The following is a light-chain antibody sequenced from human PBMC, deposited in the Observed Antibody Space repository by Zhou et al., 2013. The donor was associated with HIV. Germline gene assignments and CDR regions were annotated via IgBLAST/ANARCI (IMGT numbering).Light chain of an antibody. CDR1: QSVSSY. J-gene: IGKJ2*01. V-gene: IGKV3-20*01. CDR2: GAS. Sequence: EIVLTQSPATLSLSPGERATLSCRASQSVSSYLAWYQQKPGQAPRLLIYGASNRVTGIPDRFSGSGSATDLTLTISRLEPEDFAVYYCQQYGSSPPYTFGQGTKLGDQT. CDR3: QQYGSSPPYT.